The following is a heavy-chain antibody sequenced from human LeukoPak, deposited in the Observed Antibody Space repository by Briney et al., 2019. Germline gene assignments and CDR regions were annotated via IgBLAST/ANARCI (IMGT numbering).Heavy chain of an antibody. V-gene: IGHV1-3*01. Sequence: VASVKVSRKASGYTFTSYAMHWVRQAPGQRLEWMGWINAGNGNTKYSQKFQGRVTITRDTSASTAYMELSSLRSEDTAVYYCARDGTQWSFDYWGQGTLVTVSS. CDR2: INAGNGNT. CDR1: GYTFTSYA. J-gene: IGHJ4*02. D-gene: IGHD2-15*01. CDR3: ARDGTQWSFDY.